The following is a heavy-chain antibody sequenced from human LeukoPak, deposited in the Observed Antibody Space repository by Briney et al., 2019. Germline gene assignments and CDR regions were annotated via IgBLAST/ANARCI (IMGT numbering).Heavy chain of an antibody. D-gene: IGHD3-9*01. CDR2: IYHSGST. CDR1: GGSFSGYY. Sequence: TLSLTCAVYGGSFSGYYWSWIRQPPGKGLEWIGYIYHSGSTYYNPSLKSRVTISVDRSKNQFSLKLSSVTAADTAVYYCARLDWALFDYWGQGTLVTVSS. J-gene: IGHJ4*02. V-gene: IGHV4-30-2*01. CDR3: ARLDWALFDY.